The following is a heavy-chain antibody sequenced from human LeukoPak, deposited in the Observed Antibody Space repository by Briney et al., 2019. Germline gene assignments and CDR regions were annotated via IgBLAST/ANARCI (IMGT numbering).Heavy chain of an antibody. CDR3: AKYYYDSSGYYYFDY. CDR2: ISGSGGST. J-gene: IGHJ4*02. V-gene: IGHV3-23*01. Sequence: GGSLRLSCAASGFTFSSYAMSWVRQAPGEGLEWVSAISGSGGSTYYADSVKGRFTISRDNSKNTLYLQMNSLRAEDTAVYYCAKYYYDSSGYYYFDYWGQGTLVTVSS. D-gene: IGHD3-22*01. CDR1: GFTFSSYA.